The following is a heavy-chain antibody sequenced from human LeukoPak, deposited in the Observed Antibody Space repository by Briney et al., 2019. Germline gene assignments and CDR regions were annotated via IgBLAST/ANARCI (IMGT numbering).Heavy chain of an antibody. V-gene: IGHV3-53*01. D-gene: IGHD4/OR15-4a*01. Sequence: GGSLRLSCTVSGFTVSSNSMSWVCQAPGKGLEWVSFIYSDNTHYSDSVKGRFTISRDNSKNTLYLQMNSLRAEDTAVHYCARRAGAYSHPYDYWGQGTLVTVSS. CDR2: IYSDNT. CDR1: GFTVSSNS. CDR3: ARRAGAYSHPYDY. J-gene: IGHJ4*02.